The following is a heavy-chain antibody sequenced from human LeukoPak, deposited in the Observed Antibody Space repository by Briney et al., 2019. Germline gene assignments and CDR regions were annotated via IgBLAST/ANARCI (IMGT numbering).Heavy chain of an antibody. D-gene: IGHD3-22*01. CDR3: ARDSGSRWFDP. V-gene: IGHV4-59*01. CDR2: IYYSGST. J-gene: IGHJ5*02. Sequence: PSETLSLTWTVSGGSISSYYWSWIRQPPGKGLEWIGYIYYSGSTNYNPSLKSRVTISVDTSKNQFSLKLSSVTAADTAVYYCARDSGSRWFDPWGQGTLVTVSS. CDR1: GGSISSYY.